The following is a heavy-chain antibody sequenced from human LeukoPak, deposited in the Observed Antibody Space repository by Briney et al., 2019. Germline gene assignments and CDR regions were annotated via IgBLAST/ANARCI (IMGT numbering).Heavy chain of an antibody. CDR1: GFTFSSYW. J-gene: IGHJ4*02. CDR2: IKQDGSKK. CDR3: TRVGYIDEGIDY. D-gene: IGHD5-24*01. Sequence: GGSLRLSCADSGFTFSSYWMTWVRQAPGKGLEWVANIKQDGSKKSYVDPVKGRFTISRDNAKNSLYLQMNSLRAEDTAIYYCTRVGYIDEGIDYWGQGTLVTVSS. V-gene: IGHV3-7*04.